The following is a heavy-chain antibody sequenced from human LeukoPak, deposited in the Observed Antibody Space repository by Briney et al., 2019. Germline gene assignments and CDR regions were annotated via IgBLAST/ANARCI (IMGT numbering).Heavy chain of an antibody. CDR2: IYSDSTT. CDR3: ARGRFNGMDV. J-gene: IGHJ6*02. D-gene: IGHD3-10*01. V-gene: IGHV3-53*04. Sequence: GGSLRLSCAASGFTVSTDYMAWVRQAPGKGLEWVSIIYSDSTTYYADSVKGRFTISNHISKNTLYLQMNNLRPDDTAVYYCARGRFNGMDVWGQGTTVTVSS. CDR1: GFTVSTDY.